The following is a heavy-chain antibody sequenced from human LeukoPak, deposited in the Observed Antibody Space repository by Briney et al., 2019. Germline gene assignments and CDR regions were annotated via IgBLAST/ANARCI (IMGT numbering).Heavy chain of an antibody. J-gene: IGHJ4*02. CDR1: GGSISSYY. CDR3: ARGLPYYFDY. CDR2: IYYSGSN. V-gene: IGHV4-59*01. Sequence: SGTVSLTCTVSGGSISSYYWSWIRQPPGKGPEWIGYIYYSGSNNYNPSLKSRVTISVDTSKNQFSLKLSSVTAADTAVYYCARGLPYYFDYWGQGTLVTVSS.